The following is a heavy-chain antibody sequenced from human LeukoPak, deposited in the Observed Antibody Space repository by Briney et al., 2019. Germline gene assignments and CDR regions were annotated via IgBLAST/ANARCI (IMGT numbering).Heavy chain of an antibody. V-gene: IGHV1-46*01. CDR1: GYTFTSYY. D-gene: IGHD2-21*02. CDR3: AISGYCGGDCYAFDI. Sequence: ASVKVSCKASGYTFTSYYMHWVRQAPGQGLEWMGIINPSGGSTSYAQKFQGRVTMTRDTSTSTVYMELSSLRSADTAVYYCAISGYCGGDCYAFDIWGQGTMVTVSS. J-gene: IGHJ3*02. CDR2: INPSGGST.